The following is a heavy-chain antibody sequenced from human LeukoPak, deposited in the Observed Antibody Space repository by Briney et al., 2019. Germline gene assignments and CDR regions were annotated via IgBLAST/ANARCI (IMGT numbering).Heavy chain of an antibody. CDR3: ASHSYGYNH. J-gene: IGHJ5*02. V-gene: IGHV3-7*01. CDR2: IKQDGSEK. Sequence: GGSLRLSCAASGIIITSYWMSWVRQTPGKGLEWVANIKQDGSEKNYVDSVKGRFTIFGDNARNSLYLQMNSLRAEDTAVYYCASHSYGYNHWGQGTLVIVSS. D-gene: IGHD3-16*01. CDR1: GIIITSYW.